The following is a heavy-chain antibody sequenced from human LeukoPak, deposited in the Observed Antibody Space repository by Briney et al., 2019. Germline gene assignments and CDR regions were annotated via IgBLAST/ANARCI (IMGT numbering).Heavy chain of an antibody. V-gene: IGHV1-2*02. CDR1: GYTFIGYY. D-gene: IGHD6-19*01. CDR2: IKPNSGGT. J-gene: IGHJ6*02. Sequence: ASVKVSCKASGYTFIGYYIHWVRQAPGQGLEWMGWIKPNSGGTNYDQKFQGRVTMTRDTSISTAYMEPSRLRSDDTAVYYCARDQRYTIGWGFYYYGMDVWGQGTTVTVSS. CDR3: ARDQRYTIGWGFYYYGMDV.